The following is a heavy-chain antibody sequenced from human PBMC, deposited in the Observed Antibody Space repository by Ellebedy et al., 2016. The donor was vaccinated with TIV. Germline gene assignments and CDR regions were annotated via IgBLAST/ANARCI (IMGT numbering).Heavy chain of an antibody. CDR2: ISGSGGST. CDR3: AKDRGIAVAGNKYFDY. CDR1: GFTLSSYA. Sequence: GESLKISCAASGFTLSSYAMSWVRQAPGKGLEWVSAISGSGGSTYYADSVKGRFTISRDNSKNTLYLQMDSLRAEDTAVYYCAKDRGIAVAGNKYFDYWGQGTLVTVSS. J-gene: IGHJ4*02. D-gene: IGHD6-19*01. V-gene: IGHV3-23*01.